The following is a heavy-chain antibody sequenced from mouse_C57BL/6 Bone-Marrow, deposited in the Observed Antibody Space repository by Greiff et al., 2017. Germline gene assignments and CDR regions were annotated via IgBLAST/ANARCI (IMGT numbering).Heavy chain of an antibody. CDR3: ARWRLRRWGFAY. CDR2: LSSGGSYT. CDR1: GFTFSSYG. J-gene: IGHJ3*01. V-gene: IGHV5-6*01. D-gene: IGHD2-4*01. Sequence: EVQLVESGGDLVKPGGSLKLSCAASGFTFSSYGMSWVRQTPDKRLEWVATLSSGGSYTYYPDSVKGRFTLSRDTAKNTLYLQMSSLKSEDTALYYCARWRLRRWGFAYGGQGTLVTVSA.